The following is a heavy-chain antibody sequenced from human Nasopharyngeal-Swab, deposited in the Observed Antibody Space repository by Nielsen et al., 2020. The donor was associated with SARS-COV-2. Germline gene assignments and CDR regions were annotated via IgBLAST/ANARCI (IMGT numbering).Heavy chain of an antibody. J-gene: IGHJ4*02. CDR2: IWYDGSNK. V-gene: IGHV3-33*01. CDR3: ARDRTVTTTVYFDY. CDR1: GFTFSSYG. Sequence: GGSLRLSCAASGFTFSSYGMHWVRQAPGKGLEWVAVIWYDGSNKYYADSVKGRFTIYRDNSKNTLYLQMNSLRAEDTAVYYCARDRTVTTTVYFDYWGQGTLVTVSS. D-gene: IGHD4-17*01.